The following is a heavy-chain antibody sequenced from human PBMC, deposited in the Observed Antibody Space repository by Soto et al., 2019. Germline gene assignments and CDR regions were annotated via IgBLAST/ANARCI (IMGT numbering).Heavy chain of an antibody. J-gene: IGHJ6*02. CDR3: ARGKPRGYRFGPRTFFYYGLDV. CDR2: VHPSGST. CDR1: SASRGDRY. V-gene: IGHV4-34*01. Sequence: PSEALSLTCPAFSASRGDRYSACIRQSPDNGLEGIGEVHPSGSTDYNQSLKRRITLSLDTSKTQFSLKVASVPAADTAVYFCARGKPRGYRFGPRTFFYYGLDVWGPWSPVTMSS. D-gene: IGHD5-18*01.